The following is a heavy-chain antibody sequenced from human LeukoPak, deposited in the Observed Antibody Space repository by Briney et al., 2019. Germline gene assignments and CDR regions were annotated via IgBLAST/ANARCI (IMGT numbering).Heavy chain of an antibody. CDR3: ATTPSPYYYGMDV. CDR1: GLTFSSYW. D-gene: IGHD2-15*01. Sequence: GGSLRLSCVASGLTFSSYWMSWVRQAPGKGLEWVANIKQDGSEKYYVDSVKGRFTISRDNAKNSLYLQMNSLRAEDTAVYYCATTPSPYYYGMDVWGQGTTVTVSS. V-gene: IGHV3-7*01. CDR2: IKQDGSEK. J-gene: IGHJ6*02.